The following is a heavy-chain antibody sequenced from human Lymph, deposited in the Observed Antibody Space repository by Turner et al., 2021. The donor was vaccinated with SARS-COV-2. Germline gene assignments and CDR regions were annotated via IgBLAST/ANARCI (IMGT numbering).Heavy chain of an antibody. J-gene: IGHJ6*02. Sequence: QVQLVLSGVEVKKSGASGTVACQAPGYTFTSYGISWVRQAPGQGLEWMGWISAYNGYTNYAQKLQGRVTMTTDASTSTAYMELRCLRSDDTAVYYCAREGYCSTTSCYRGQYYYYSMDVWGQGTTVTVSS. CDR1: GYTFTSYG. D-gene: IGHD2-2*02. CDR3: AREGYCSTTSCYRGQYYYYSMDV. CDR2: ISAYNGYT. V-gene: IGHV1-18*04.